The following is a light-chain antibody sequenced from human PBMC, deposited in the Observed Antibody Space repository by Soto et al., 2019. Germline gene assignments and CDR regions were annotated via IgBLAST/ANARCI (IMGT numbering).Light chain of an antibody. V-gene: IGKV3-15*01. Sequence: EIVMTQSPATLSVSPGERATLSCRASQSVRSNLAWYQQKPGQAPRLLIYGASTRATDIPARFSGSGSGTEFTLTISSLQSEDFAEYHCQQYNNWPQTFGQGTKVDIK. CDR2: GAS. CDR1: QSVRSN. J-gene: IGKJ1*01. CDR3: QQYNNWPQT.